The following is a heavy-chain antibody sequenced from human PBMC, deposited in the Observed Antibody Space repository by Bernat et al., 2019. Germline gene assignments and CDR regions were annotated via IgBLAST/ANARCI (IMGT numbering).Heavy chain of an antibody. Sequence: QVQLVQSGAEVKKPGASVKVSCKASGYTFTSYGISCVRQAPGQGLEWLGRISAYNGKTNIVQKVQGRVTMATVTATSLAYMELSSVGPDDADVYYCARVRVRIAVTSTEAFDIRGQGTMVTVS. CDR2: ISAYNGKT. V-gene: IGHV1-18*04. CDR1: GYTFTSYG. D-gene: IGHD2-15*01. J-gene: IGHJ3*02. CDR3: ARVRVRIAVTSTEAFDI.